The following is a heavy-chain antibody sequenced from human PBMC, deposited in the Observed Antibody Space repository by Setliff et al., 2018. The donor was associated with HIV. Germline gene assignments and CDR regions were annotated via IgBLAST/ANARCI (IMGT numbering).Heavy chain of an antibody. Sequence: SETLSLTCSVSGGSVGSGSYYWSWIRQSPGKGLEWLGYIYYSGSTTCNPSLRSRVTISVDTSKSQFSLKLSSVTAADTAVYYCARGVPLLPPHYWGQGTLVTVSS. D-gene: IGHD2-21*02. CDR1: GGSVGSGSYY. CDR3: ARGVPLLPPHY. V-gene: IGHV4-61*01. CDR2: IYYSGST. J-gene: IGHJ4*02.